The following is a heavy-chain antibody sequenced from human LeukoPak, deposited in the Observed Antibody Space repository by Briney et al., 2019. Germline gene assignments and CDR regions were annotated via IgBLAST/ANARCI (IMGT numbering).Heavy chain of an antibody. J-gene: IGHJ4*02. V-gene: IGHV3-53*01. CDR1: GFTVSSNY. CDR2: IYRGGRI. CDR3: ARERQYYFDY. Sequence: PRGSLRLSCAASGFTVSSNYMSWVRQAPGKGLEWVSVIYRGGRIYYADSVKGRFTISTDNSKNTLYLQMNSLRAEDTAVYYCARERQYYFDYWGQGTLVTVSS.